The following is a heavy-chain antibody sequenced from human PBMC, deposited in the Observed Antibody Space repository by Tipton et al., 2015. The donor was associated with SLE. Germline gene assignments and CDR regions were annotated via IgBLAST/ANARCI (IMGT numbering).Heavy chain of an antibody. CDR3: ARVARQDNYERRGPLEY. Sequence: QLVQSGAEVKKPGASVKVSCKASDYTFTSYGISWVRQAPGQGLEWMGWISAYNGNTNYAQKLQGRVTMTTDTSTSTAYMELRSLRSDDTAVYYCARVARQDNYERRGPLEYWGQGTLVTVSS. CDR2: ISAYNGNT. J-gene: IGHJ4*02. V-gene: IGHV1-18*04. CDR1: DYTFTSYG. D-gene: IGHD3-22*01.